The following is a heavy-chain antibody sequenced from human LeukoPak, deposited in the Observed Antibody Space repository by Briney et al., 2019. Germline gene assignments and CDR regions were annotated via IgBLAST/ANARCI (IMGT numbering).Heavy chain of an antibody. V-gene: IGHV1-2*05. Sequence: ASVKVSCKASGYTFTGYYMHWVRQAPGQGLEWMGRINPNRGGTNYAQKFQGRVTMTRDTSISTAYMELSRLRSDDTGVYYWAREVMVGYYDYVWGSYRYREFDYWGQGTLVTVSS. CDR3: AREVMVGYYDYVWGSYRYREFDY. CDR2: INPNRGGT. J-gene: IGHJ4*02. CDR1: GYTFTGYY. D-gene: IGHD3-16*02.